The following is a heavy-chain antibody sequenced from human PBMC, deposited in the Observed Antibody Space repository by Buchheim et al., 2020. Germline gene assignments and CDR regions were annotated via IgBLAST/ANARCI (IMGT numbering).Heavy chain of an antibody. CDR1: GYTFTGYY. D-gene: IGHD3-22*01. Sequence: QVQLVQSGAAVKKPGASVKVSCKASGYTFTGYYMHWVRQAPGQGLEWMGWINPNSGGTNYAQKFQGRVTMTRDTSISTATMELSRLRSDDTAVYYCARDDSDDSSGYYYDWFDPWGQGTL. V-gene: IGHV1-2*02. J-gene: IGHJ5*02. CDR3: ARDDSDDSSGYYYDWFDP. CDR2: INPNSGGT.